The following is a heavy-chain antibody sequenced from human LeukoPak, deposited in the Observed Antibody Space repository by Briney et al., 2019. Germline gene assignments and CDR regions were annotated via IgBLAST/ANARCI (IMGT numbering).Heavy chain of an antibody. D-gene: IGHD2-8*01. CDR3: AKETAMVYASPGAFDI. J-gene: IGHJ3*02. CDR1: GFTFSSYA. V-gene: IGHV3-23*01. CDR2: ISGSGGST. Sequence: PGGSLRLSCAASGFTFSSYAMSWVRQAPGKGLEWVSAISGSGGSTYYADSVKGRFTISRDNSKNTLYLQMNSLRAEDTAVYYSAKETAMVYASPGAFDIWGQGTMVTVSS.